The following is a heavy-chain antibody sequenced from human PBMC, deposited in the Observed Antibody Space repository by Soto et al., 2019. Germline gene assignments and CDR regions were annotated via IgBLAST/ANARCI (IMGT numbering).Heavy chain of an antibody. CDR3: AREDCISTSCHALWFDP. D-gene: IGHD2-2*01. J-gene: IGHJ5*02. Sequence: QVQLQESGPGRVKPSGTLSLTCAVSGGSISSSHWWSWVRQPPGKELEGIGQIYHNGSTNYNPSLKSRVIISVDKYKNQFSLKLSSVTAADTAVYYCAREDCISTSCHALWFDPWGQGTLVTVSS. CDR2: IYHNGST. CDR1: GGSISSSHW. V-gene: IGHV4-4*02.